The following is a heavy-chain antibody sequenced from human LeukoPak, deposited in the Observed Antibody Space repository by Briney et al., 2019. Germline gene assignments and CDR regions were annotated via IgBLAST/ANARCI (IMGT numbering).Heavy chain of an antibody. J-gene: IGHJ6*03. D-gene: IGHD5/OR15-5a*01. CDR2: INHSGST. CDR3: ARGFYAPVDFYHNYYMDV. Sequence: SETLSLTCAVYGGSFSAYYWNWIRQPPGKGLEWIGEINHSGSTNYNPSLKSRVTISVDTSKNQFSLKLNSVTAADMAVYYCARGFYAPVDFYHNYYMDVWDKGTTVTVSS. V-gene: IGHV4-34*01. CDR1: GGSFSAYY.